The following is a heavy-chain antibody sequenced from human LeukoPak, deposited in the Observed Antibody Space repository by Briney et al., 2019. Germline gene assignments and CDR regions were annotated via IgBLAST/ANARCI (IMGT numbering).Heavy chain of an antibody. D-gene: IGHD6-19*01. V-gene: IGHV4-59*01. CDR3: ARVAVADPYYFDY. CDR2: IYYSGST. Sequence: SETLSLTCTVSGGSISSYYWSWIRQPPGKGLEWIGYIYYSGSTNYNPSLESRVTISVDTSKNQFSLKLSSVTAADTAVYYCARVAVADPYYFDYWGQGTLVTVSS. J-gene: IGHJ4*02. CDR1: GGSISSYY.